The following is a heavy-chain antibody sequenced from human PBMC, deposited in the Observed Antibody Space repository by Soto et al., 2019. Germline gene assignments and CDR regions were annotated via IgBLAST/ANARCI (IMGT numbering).Heavy chain of an antibody. CDR2: IYYSGST. Sequence: TSETLSLTCTVSGGSISSYYWSWIRQPPGKGLEWIGYIYYSGSTNYNPSLKSRVTISVDTSKNQFSLKLSSVTAADTAVYYCARADYSSSQVDYWGQGTLVTVSS. CDR1: GGSISSYY. D-gene: IGHD6-6*01. V-gene: IGHV4-59*01. J-gene: IGHJ4*02. CDR3: ARADYSSSQVDY.